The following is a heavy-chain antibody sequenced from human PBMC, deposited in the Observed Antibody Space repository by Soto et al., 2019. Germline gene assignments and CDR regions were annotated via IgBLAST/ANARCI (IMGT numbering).Heavy chain of an antibody. D-gene: IGHD5-12*01. CDR1: GGSISSGGYS. Sequence: SETLSLTCAVSGGSISSGGYSWSWIRQPPGKGLEWIGYIYHSGSTYYNPSLKSRVTISVDRSKNQFSLRLSSVTAADTAVYYCARGGLGATFDYWGQGTLVTVSS. J-gene: IGHJ4*02. CDR2: IYHSGST. V-gene: IGHV4-30-2*01. CDR3: ARGGLGATFDY.